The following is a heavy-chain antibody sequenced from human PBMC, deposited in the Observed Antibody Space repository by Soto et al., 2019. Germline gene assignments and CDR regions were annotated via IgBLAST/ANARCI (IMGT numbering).Heavy chain of an antibody. D-gene: IGHD3-22*01. CDR2: IYYSGST. J-gene: IGHJ5*02. CDR1: GGSISSGGYY. Sequence: SETLSLTCAVSGGSISSGGYYWSWIRQPPGKGLEWIGYIYYSGSTNYNPSLKSRVTISVDTSKNQFSLRLSSVTAADTAVYYCARAYYDTSGYSLDPWGQGTLVTVSS. CDR3: ARAYYDTSGYSLDP. V-gene: IGHV4-61*08.